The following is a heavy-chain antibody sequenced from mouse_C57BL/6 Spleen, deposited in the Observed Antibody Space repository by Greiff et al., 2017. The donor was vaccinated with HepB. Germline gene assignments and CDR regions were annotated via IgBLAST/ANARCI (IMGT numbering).Heavy chain of an antibody. Sequence: VQLQQSGAELVKPGASVKMSCKASGYTFTSYWITWVKQRPGQGLEWIGDIYPGSGSTNYNEKFKSKATLTVDTSSSTAYMQLSSLTSEDSAVYYCARFYYDYDNSYFDYWGQGTTLTVSS. CDR1: GYTFTSYW. D-gene: IGHD2-4*01. J-gene: IGHJ2*01. CDR3: ARFYYDYDNSYFDY. CDR2: IYPGSGST. V-gene: IGHV1-55*01.